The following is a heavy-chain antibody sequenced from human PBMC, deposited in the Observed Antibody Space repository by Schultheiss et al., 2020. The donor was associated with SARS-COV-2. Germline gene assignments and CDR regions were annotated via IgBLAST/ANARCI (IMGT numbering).Heavy chain of an antibody. D-gene: IGHD6-6*01. CDR2: IYSGGST. V-gene: IGHV3-23*03. CDR1: GFTFSSYA. CDR3: AKVVAARQGAFDI. Sequence: GGSLRLSCAASGFTFSSYAMSWVRQAPGKGLEWVSVIYSGGSTYYADSVKGRFTISRDNAKNSLYLQMNSLRAEDTAVYYCAKVVAARQGAFDIWGQGTMVTVSS. J-gene: IGHJ3*02.